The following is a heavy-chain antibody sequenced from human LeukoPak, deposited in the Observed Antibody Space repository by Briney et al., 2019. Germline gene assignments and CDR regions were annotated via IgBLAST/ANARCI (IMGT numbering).Heavy chain of an antibody. Sequence: GASVKVSCKASGYTFTSYGISWVRQAPGRGLEWMGGIIPMFGTANYAKKSQGRVTITADESTGTAYMELSSLRSEDTATYYCARDRVNIVVNPPAMPYYFDYWGQGALITVSS. D-gene: IGHD2-2*01. CDR3: ARDRVNIVVNPPAMPYYFDY. CDR1: GYTFTSYG. J-gene: IGHJ4*02. CDR2: IIPMFGTA. V-gene: IGHV1-69*13.